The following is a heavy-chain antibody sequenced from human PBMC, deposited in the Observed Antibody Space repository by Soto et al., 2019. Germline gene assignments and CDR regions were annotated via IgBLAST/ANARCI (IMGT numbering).Heavy chain of an antibody. CDR3: ARERSSGWYVDY. Sequence: ASVKVSCKASGYTFTSYDIKWVRQATGQGLEWMGWMNPNSGNTGYAQKFQGRVTMTRNASISTAYMELSSLRSEDTAVYYCARERSSGWYVDYWGQGTLVTVS. V-gene: IGHV1-8*01. J-gene: IGHJ4*02. D-gene: IGHD6-19*01. CDR2: MNPNSGNT. CDR1: GYTFTSYD.